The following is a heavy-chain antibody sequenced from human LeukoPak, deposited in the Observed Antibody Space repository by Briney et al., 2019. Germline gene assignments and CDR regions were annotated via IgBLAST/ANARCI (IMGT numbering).Heavy chain of an antibody. D-gene: IGHD5-18*01. Sequence: GGSLRLSCAASGFTFSNSAMSWVRQVPGKGLEWVSAISGSGGGTYYADSVKGRFTISRDNSKNTLYVQMNSLRAADTAVYYCAKAAGRGYNYGDYFDYWGQGTLVTVSS. CDR1: GFTFSNSA. J-gene: IGHJ4*02. CDR2: ISGSGGGT. V-gene: IGHV3-23*01. CDR3: AKAAGRGYNYGDYFDY.